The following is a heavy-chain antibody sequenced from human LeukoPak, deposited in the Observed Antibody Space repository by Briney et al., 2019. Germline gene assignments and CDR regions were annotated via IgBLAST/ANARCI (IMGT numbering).Heavy chain of an antibody. CDR3: AKDKSVRYSGSFTYGDYFDY. V-gene: IGHV3-21*04. CDR1: GFTFSSYS. CDR2: ISSSSYI. Sequence: PGGSLRLSCAASGFTFSSYSMNWVRQAPGKGLEWVSSISSSSYIYYADSVKGRFTIPRDNSKNTLYLQMNSLRAEDTAVYYCAKDKSVRYSGSFTYGDYFDYWGQGTLVTVSS. J-gene: IGHJ4*02. D-gene: IGHD1-26*01.